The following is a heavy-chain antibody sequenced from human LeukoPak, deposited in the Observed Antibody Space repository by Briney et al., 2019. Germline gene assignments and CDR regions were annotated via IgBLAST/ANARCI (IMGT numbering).Heavy chain of an antibody. D-gene: IGHD6-19*01. Sequence: TGGSLRLSCAASEFTFSRYWMQWVRQAPGKGLVCVSRINSDGTITSYADSVKGRFTISRDNSENTLFLQMNSLRAEDTALYYCAKDHGYNSGWYPAWGQGTMVTVSS. CDR3: AKDHGYNSGWYPA. J-gene: IGHJ3*01. CDR2: INSDGTIT. V-gene: IGHV3-74*01. CDR1: EFTFSRYW.